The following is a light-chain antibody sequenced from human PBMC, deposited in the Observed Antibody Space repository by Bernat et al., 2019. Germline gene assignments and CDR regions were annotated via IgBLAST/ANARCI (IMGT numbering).Light chain of an antibody. CDR2: AGN. Sequence: DIQMTQSPSSVSASVGDRVTITCRASQGINSWLAWYQQKPGRAPKLLISAGNSLQSGVPSRFSGSGSGTDFTLTISSLQPEDFATYYCQQAHSFPRPFGQGTKVESK. CDR1: QGINSW. J-gene: IGKJ1*01. CDR3: QQAHSFPRP. V-gene: IGKV1-12*01.